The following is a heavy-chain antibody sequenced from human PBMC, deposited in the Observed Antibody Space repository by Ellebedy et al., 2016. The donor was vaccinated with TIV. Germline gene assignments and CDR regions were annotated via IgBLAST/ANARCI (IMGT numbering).Heavy chain of an antibody. Sequence: GESLKISCAASGFSLRSYAMSWVRQAPGKGLERVSTIGGTGGTSYYRESVKGRFTVSRDTSRNTLYLQMSSLRAEDTAVYYCAKLPVAYNWNYADDYWGQGTLVTVSS. CDR3: AKLPVAYNWNYADDY. V-gene: IGHV3-23*01. D-gene: IGHD1-7*01. CDR2: IGGTGGTS. CDR1: GFSLRSYA. J-gene: IGHJ4*02.